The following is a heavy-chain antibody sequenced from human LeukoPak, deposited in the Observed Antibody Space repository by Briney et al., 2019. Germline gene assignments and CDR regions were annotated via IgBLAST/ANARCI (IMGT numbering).Heavy chain of an antibody. J-gene: IGHJ4*02. CDR2: ISPTGSTT. CDR1: GFSFGGHW. V-gene: IGHV3-74*01. D-gene: IGHD6-6*01. CDR3: ARGPNSNWSGLDF. Sequence: GVSLRLSCTASGFSFGGHWMHWARQLPGKGLVWVPRISPTGSTTSYADSVKGRFTVSRDNAQNTLYLQVNNLRAEDTAVYYCARGPNSNWSGLDFWGQGTLLTVSS.